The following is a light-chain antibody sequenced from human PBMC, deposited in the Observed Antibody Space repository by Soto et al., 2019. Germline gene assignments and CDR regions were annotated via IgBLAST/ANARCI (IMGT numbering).Light chain of an antibody. CDR1: QRINNY. Sequence: DIQMTQSPSSVSASAGDRVTITCQASQRINNYLNWYQQKAGKAPKLLIYDASNLETGVPSRFSGSGSGTDFTFTINSLQPEDIATYYCQHYDDPPLSFGGGTKVDIK. V-gene: IGKV1-33*01. J-gene: IGKJ4*01. CDR3: QHYDDPPLS. CDR2: DAS.